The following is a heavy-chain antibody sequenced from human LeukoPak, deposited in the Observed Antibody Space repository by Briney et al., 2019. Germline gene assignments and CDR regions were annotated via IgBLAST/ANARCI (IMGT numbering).Heavy chain of an antibody. CDR3: ARLQRITMAGPDYWYFDL. CDR2: ISYSGST. V-gene: IGHV4-59*01. J-gene: IGHJ2*01. Sequence: PSETLSLTCTVSGDSISSYYWSWIRQPPEKGLEWIAYISYSGSTNYNPSLKSRVTISVDTSKTQFSLKMNSVTVADTAVYYCARLQRITMAGPDYWYFDLWGRGTLVTVSS. CDR1: GDSISSYY. D-gene: IGHD3-10*01.